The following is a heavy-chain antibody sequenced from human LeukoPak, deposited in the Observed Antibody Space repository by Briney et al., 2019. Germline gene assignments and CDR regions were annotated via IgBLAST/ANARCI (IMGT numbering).Heavy chain of an antibody. J-gene: IGHJ4*02. Sequence: GGSLRLSCAASGFTFSNYNMNWVRQAPGKRLEWVGRIETKAHGGTTKYAAPVTGRFTISRDDSKNTLYLQMSSLKTEDTAVYYCTTDPFYDSAGFAFWGQGTLVTVS. CDR3: TTDPFYDSAGFAF. D-gene: IGHD5/OR15-5a*01. V-gene: IGHV3-15*06. CDR2: IETKAHGGTT. CDR1: GFTFSNYN.